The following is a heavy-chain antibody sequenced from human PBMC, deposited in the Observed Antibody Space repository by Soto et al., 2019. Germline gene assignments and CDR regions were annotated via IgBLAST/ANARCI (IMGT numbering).Heavy chain of an antibody. J-gene: IGHJ3*01. Sequence: EMQLVESGGGLVQPGRSLRLSCAASGFTFDDYAMHWVRQVPGKGLEWVSGISWNSEVKLYADTTKGRFAISRDNAKNSLYMQIDGLGVEHTALYYCVKDRRFLGAWGASDVWGQGTLVTVSS. CDR3: VKDRRFLGAWGASDV. D-gene: IGHD3-3*01. CDR2: ISWNSEVK. V-gene: IGHV3-9*01. CDR1: GFTFDDYA.